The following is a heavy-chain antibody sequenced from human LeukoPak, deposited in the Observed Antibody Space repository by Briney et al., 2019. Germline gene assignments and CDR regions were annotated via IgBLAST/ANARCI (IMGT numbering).Heavy chain of an antibody. D-gene: IGHD6-13*01. J-gene: IGHJ4*02. CDR2: ISSSSSYI. CDR3: AIIAAAGMRSGGIDY. CDR1: GFTVSSNY. Sequence: GGSLRLSCAASGFTVSSNYMSWVRQAPGKGLAWVSSISSSSSYIYYADSVKGRFTISRDNAKNSLYLQMNSLRAEDTAVYYCAIIAAAGMRSGGIDYWGQGTLVTVSS. V-gene: IGHV3-21*01.